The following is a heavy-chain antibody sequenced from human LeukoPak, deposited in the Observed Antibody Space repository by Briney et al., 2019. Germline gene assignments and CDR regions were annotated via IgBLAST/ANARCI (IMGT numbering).Heavy chain of an antibody. D-gene: IGHD4-17*01. Sequence: SETLSLTCTISGGAISSSSWSWIRQTPEKGLDSMGYIAYSGSTNYNPSLKSRVTISVDTSKNQFSLKLSSVTAADTAVYYCARELGAERVDYGIYYYMDVWGKGTTVTVSS. CDR1: GGAISSSS. CDR2: IAYSGST. J-gene: IGHJ6*03. V-gene: IGHV4-59*13. CDR3: ARELGAERVDYGIYYYMDV.